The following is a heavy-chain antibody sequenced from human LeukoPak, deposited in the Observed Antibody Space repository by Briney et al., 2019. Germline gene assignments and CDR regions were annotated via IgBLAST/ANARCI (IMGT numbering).Heavy chain of an antibody. CDR1: GYSFTSYW. CDR2: IYPGDSDT. D-gene: IGHD2-15*01. V-gene: IGHV5-51*01. J-gene: IGHJ4*02. Sequence: GESLKISCKGSGYSFTSYWIGWVRQMPGKGLEWMGIIYPGDSDTRYSPSFQGQVTISAVKSISTAYLQWSSLKASDTAMYYCARHPRIYCSGGSCYQYYFDYWGQGTLVTVSS. CDR3: ARHPRIYCSGGSCYQYYFDY.